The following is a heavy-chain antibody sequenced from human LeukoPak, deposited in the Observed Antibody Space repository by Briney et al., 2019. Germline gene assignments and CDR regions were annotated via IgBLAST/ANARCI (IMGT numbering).Heavy chain of an antibody. CDR2: INHSGST. D-gene: IGHD2-15*01. J-gene: IGHJ5*02. CDR1: GGSFSGYY. CDR3: ARGVWRSDIVVVVAATPAGFDP. Sequence: SETLSLTCAVYGGSFSGYYWSWIRQPPGKGLEWIGEINHSGSTNYNPSLKSRVTISVDTFKNQFSLKLSSVTAADTAVYYCARGVWRSDIVVVVAATPAGFDPWGQGTLVTVSS. V-gene: IGHV4-34*01.